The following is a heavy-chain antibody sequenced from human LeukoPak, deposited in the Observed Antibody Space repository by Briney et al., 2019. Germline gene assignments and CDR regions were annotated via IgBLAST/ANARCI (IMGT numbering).Heavy chain of an antibody. V-gene: IGHV4-34*01. Sequence: SETLSLTCAVYGGSFSGYYWSWIRQPPGKGLEWIGEINHSGSTNYNPSLKSRVTISVDTSKNQFSLKPSSVTAADTAVYYCARGDRSEYYFDYWGQGTLVTVSS. CDR3: ARGDRSEYYFDY. CDR1: GGSFSGYY. CDR2: INHSGST. D-gene: IGHD3-10*01. J-gene: IGHJ4*02.